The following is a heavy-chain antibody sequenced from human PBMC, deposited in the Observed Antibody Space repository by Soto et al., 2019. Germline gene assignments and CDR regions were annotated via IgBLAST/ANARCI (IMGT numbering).Heavy chain of an antibody. J-gene: IGHJ4*02. Sequence: VSGPTLVHPTQPLTLTCTFSGFSLSTSGVGVCWIRQPPVKALEWLALIYWDDDKLYSPSLKSRLNITKDTSKNQVVLTMTNMDPVDTATYYCAHLYRISWVFDXWGQGTLVTVSX. V-gene: IGHV2-5*02. CDR2: IYWDDDK. CDR3: AHLYRISWVFDX. D-gene: IGHD6-13*01. CDR1: GFSLSTSGVG.